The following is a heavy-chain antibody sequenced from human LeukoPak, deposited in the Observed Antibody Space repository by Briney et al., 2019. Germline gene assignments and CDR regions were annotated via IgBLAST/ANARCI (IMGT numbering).Heavy chain of an antibody. V-gene: IGHV3-66*01. Sequence: PGGSLRLSCAASGFTVSSNYMSWVRQAPGKGLEWVSVIYSGGSTYYADSVEGRFTISRDNSKNTLYLQMNSLRAEDTAVYYCARDFYGSGSYATDYWGQGTLVTVSS. J-gene: IGHJ4*02. CDR2: IYSGGST. D-gene: IGHD3-10*01. CDR3: ARDFYGSGSYATDY. CDR1: GFTVSSNY.